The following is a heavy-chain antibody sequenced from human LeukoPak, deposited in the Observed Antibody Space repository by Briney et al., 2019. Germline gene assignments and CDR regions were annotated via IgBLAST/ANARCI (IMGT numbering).Heavy chain of an antibody. V-gene: IGHV4-59*01. J-gene: IGHJ4*02. D-gene: IGHD3-10*01. CDR1: GGSISSYY. Sequence: SETLSLTCTVSGGSISSYYWSWIRQPPGKGLEWIGYVYSDGSNNYNPSLKSRVTISVDTSKNHFSLRLNSVTAADTAVYYCTKGRGIWGQGTLVTVSS. CDR2: VYSDGSN. CDR3: TKGRGI.